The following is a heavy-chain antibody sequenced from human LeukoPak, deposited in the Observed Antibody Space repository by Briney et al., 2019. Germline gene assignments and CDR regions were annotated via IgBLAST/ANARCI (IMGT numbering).Heavy chain of an antibody. V-gene: IGHV1-2*02. Sequence: GASVKVSCTASGYTFTDYYMHWVRQAPGQGLEWMGWINPNSGDTDYAQKFQGRVTMTRDTSISTAYMELSSLRSEDTAAYYCARSKVGVTLDYWGQGTLVTVSS. CDR1: GYTFTDYY. CDR2: INPNSGDT. J-gene: IGHJ4*02. CDR3: ARSKVGVTLDY. D-gene: IGHD3-22*01.